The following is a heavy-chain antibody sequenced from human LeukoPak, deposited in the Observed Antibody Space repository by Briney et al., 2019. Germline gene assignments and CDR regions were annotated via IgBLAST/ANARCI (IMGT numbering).Heavy chain of an antibody. CDR2: ISSSGSTI. J-gene: IGHJ3*02. CDR3: ARSGYSSSWTGDAFDI. D-gene: IGHD6-13*01. V-gene: IGHV3-48*03. Sequence: PGGSLRLSCAASGFTFSSYEMNWVRQAPGKGLEWVSYISSSGSTIYYADSVKGRFTISRDNAKNSLYLQMNSLRAEDTAVYYCARSGYSSSWTGDAFDIWGQGTMVTVSS. CDR1: GFTFSSYE.